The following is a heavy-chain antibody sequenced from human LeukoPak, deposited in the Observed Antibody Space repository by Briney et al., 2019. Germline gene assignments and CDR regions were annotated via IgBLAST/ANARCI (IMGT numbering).Heavy chain of an antibody. Sequence: ASVKVSCKASGYTFTSYGNSWVRQAPGQGLEWMGWISAYNGNTNYAQKLQGRVTMTTDTSISTAYMELSRLRSDDTAVYYCARSSSSNDAFDIWGQGTMVTVSS. V-gene: IGHV1-18*01. J-gene: IGHJ3*02. CDR3: ARSSSSNDAFDI. D-gene: IGHD6-13*01. CDR2: ISAYNGNT. CDR1: GYTFTSYG.